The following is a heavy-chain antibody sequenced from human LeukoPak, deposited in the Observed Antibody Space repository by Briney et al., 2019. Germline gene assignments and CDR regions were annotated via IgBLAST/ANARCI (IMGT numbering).Heavy chain of an antibody. J-gene: IGHJ4*02. CDR3: ATDMFGYSGSYWGPEDY. Sequence: ASVKVSCKVSGYTLTELSMHWVRQAPGKGLEWMGGFDPEDGETIYAQKFQGRVTMTEDTSTDTAYMELSSLRSEDTAVYYCATDMFGYSGSYWGPEDYWGQGTLVTVSS. CDR1: GYTLTELS. CDR2: FDPEDGET. V-gene: IGHV1-24*01. D-gene: IGHD1-26*01.